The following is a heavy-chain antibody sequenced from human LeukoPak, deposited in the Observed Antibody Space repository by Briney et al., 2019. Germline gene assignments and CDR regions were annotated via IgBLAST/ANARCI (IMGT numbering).Heavy chain of an antibody. D-gene: IGHD4-17*01. Sequence: ASVNVSCKASGYTFTSYYMHWVRQAPGQGLEWMGIINPSGGSTSYAQKFQGRVTMTRDTSTSTVYMELSSLRSEDTAVYYCARTSYGDYLMDGMDVWGQGTTVTVSS. J-gene: IGHJ6*02. CDR1: GYTFTSYY. V-gene: IGHV1-46*01. CDR2: INPSGGST. CDR3: ARTSYGDYLMDGMDV.